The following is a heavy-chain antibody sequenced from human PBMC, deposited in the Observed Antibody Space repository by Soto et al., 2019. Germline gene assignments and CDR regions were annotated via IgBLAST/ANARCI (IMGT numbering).Heavy chain of an antibody. J-gene: IGHJ4*02. D-gene: IGHD4-17*01. CDR1: GGSISSSSYY. Sequence: SETLSLTCTVSGGSISSSSYYWGWIRQPPGKGLEWIGSIYYSGSTYYNPSLKSRVTISVDTSKNKISLKLSSVTAADTAVYYCARSMTTVVTLDYWGQGTLVTVSA. V-gene: IGHV4-39*01. CDR2: IYYSGST. CDR3: ARSMTTVVTLDY.